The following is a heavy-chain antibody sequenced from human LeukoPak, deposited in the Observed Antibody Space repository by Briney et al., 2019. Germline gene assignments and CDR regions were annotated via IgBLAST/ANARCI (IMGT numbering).Heavy chain of an antibody. CDR3: QGTKGPPFDI. CDR2: ISGSGTYM. D-gene: IGHD1-1*01. Sequence: GGSLRLSCAASGFTFTTYKMNWVRQAPGKGLEWVSSISGSGTYMYYADSLKGRFTISRDNAKNSLYLQMNSLRAEDTAVYFCQGTKGPPFDIWGQGAMVTVSS. V-gene: IGHV3-21*01. CDR1: GFTFTTYK. J-gene: IGHJ3*02.